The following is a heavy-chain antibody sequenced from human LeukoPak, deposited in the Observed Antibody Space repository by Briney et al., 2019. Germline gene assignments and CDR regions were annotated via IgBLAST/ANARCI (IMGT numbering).Heavy chain of an antibody. D-gene: IGHD5-12*01. J-gene: IGHJ4*02. CDR1: GFSFNNYA. V-gene: IGHV3-23*01. CDR3: AKGGYDYVEVAYFDF. Sequence: GGSLRLSCTASGFSFNNYAMAWVRQAPGKGLEWVSIIIASSGATFYADSVKGRFTISRDNSKNTLYLQMNSLSVADTAVYYCAKGGYDYVEVAYFDFWGQGALVTVSS. CDR2: IIASSGAT.